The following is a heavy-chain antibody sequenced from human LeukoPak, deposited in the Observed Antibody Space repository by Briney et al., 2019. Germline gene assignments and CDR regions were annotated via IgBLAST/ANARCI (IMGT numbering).Heavy chain of an antibody. CDR3: ARDRSLPTVVTPYLAFDI. J-gene: IGHJ3*02. CDR2: IIPIFGTA. D-gene: IGHD4-23*01. Sequence: SVKVSCKASGGTFSSYAISWVRQAPGQGLEWMGGIIPIFGTANYAQKFQGRVTITADESTSTAYMELSSLRSEDTAVYYCARDRSLPTVVTPYLAFDIWGQGTMVTVSS. V-gene: IGHV1-69*13. CDR1: GGTFSSYA.